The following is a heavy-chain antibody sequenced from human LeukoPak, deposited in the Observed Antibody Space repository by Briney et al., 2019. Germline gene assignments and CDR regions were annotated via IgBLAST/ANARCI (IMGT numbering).Heavy chain of an antibody. V-gene: IGHV4-59*08. CDR2: ISYSGTT. Sequence: SETLSLTCTVSGGSINTYYWSWIRQPPGKGLEWIGHISYSGTTNYYASLKSRVPISVKTSKNHFSLKLRSVTAADTAVYYCASLYSSALYSLVGWGKGTLVTVSS. D-gene: IGHD6-19*01. CDR3: ASLYSSALYSLVG. J-gene: IGHJ4*02. CDR1: GGSINTYY.